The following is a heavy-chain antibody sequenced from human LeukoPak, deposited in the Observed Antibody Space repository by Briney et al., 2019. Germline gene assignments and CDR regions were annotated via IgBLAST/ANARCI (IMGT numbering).Heavy chain of an antibody. CDR2: INHSGST. CDR1: GGSFSGYY. V-gene: IGHV4-34*01. Sequence: SETLSLTCAVYGGSFSGYYWSWIRQPPGKVLEWIGEINHSGSTNYNPSLKSRVTISVDTSKNQFSLKLSSVTAADTAVYYCARDAIGDNWFDPWGQGTLVTVSS. CDR3: ARDAIGDNWFDP. J-gene: IGHJ5*02.